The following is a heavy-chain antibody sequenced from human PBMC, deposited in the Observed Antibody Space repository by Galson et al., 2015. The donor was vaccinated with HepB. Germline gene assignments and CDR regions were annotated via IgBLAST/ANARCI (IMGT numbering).Heavy chain of an antibody. CDR1: GYTFTGYY. J-gene: IGHJ4*02. V-gene: IGHV1-2*02. CDR3: ARTGRFLEWLPYSFDY. CDR2: INPNSGGT. Sequence: SVKVCCKASGYTFTGYYMHWVRQAPGQGLEWMGWINPNSGGTNYAQKFQGRVTMTRDTSISTAYMELSRLRSDDTAVYYCARTGRFLEWLPYSFDYWGQGTLVTVSS. D-gene: IGHD3-3*01.